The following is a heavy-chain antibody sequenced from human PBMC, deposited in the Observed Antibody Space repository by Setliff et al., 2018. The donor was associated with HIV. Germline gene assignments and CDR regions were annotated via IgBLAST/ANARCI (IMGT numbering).Heavy chain of an antibody. V-gene: IGHV3-7*01. CDR2: IKQDGTEK. D-gene: IGHD1-26*01. CDR3: ARGLQWSRYSGREEEDY. CDR1: GLTFTSYW. J-gene: IGHJ4*02. Sequence: PGGSLRLSCAASGLTFTSYWMSWVRQAPGKGLEWVANIKQDGTEKNYVDSVKGRFTISRDNSKNSLYLQMNSLRAEDTAVYYCARGLQWSRYSGREEEDYWGQGTLVTVSS.